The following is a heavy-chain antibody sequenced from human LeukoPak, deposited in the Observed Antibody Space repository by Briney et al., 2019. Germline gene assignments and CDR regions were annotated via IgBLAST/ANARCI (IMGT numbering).Heavy chain of an antibody. CDR2: IKQDGSEK. J-gene: IGHJ4*02. CDR3: ARDGIAAAGILRYFDY. V-gene: IGHV3-7*03. D-gene: IGHD6-13*01. CDR1: GFTFSSYW. Sequence: GGSLRLSCAASGFTFSSYWMSWVRQAPGKGLEWVANIKQDGSEKYYVDSVKGRFTISRDNAKNSLYLQMNSLRAEDTAVYYCARDGIAAAGILRYFDYWGQGTLVTVSS.